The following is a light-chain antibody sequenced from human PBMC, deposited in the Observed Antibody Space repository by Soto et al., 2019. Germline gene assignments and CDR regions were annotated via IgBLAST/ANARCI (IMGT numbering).Light chain of an antibody. CDR2: GAS. V-gene: IGKV3-15*01. Sequence: EIGMTQSPATLSVSPGERATLSCRASQSVSTNLAWYQQKPGQAPRLLMYGASTRATGIPARFSGSGSGTEFTLTISSLQSEDFVVYFCQQYHNWPPYTFGQGTKLEIK. CDR3: QQYHNWPPYT. J-gene: IGKJ2*01. CDR1: QSVSTN.